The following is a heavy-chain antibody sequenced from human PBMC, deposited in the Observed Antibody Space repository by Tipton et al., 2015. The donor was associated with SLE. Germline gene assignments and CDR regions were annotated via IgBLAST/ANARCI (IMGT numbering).Heavy chain of an antibody. J-gene: IGHJ4*02. CDR1: DGSISSSSYY. CDR3: ARHGAEAVTSYFDS. CDR2: IDYIGNN. Sequence: TLSLTCTVSDGSISSSSYYWAWIRQSPGKGLEWIGSIDYIGNNYSIPSLMGRVTISVGTSKNQFSLNLSSVTAADTAVYYCARHGAEAVTSYFDSWGQGTLVTVSS. V-gene: IGHV4-39*07. D-gene: IGHD6-13*01.